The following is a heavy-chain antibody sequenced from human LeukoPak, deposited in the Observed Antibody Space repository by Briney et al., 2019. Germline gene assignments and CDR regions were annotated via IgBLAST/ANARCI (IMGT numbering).Heavy chain of an antibody. J-gene: IGHJ2*01. V-gene: IGHV3-7*03. CDR2: IKQDGSEK. Sequence: GGSLRLSCAASGFTFSSYWMSWVRQAPGKGLEWVANIKQDGSEKYYVDSVKGRFTISRDNAKNSLYLQMSSLRADDTAVYYCARDEVPVVFDLWGRGTLVTVSS. CDR1: GFTFSSYW. D-gene: IGHD2-15*01. CDR3: ARDEVPVVFDL.